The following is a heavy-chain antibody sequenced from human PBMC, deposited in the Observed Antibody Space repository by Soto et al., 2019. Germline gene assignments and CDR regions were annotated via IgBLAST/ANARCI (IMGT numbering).Heavy chain of an antibody. CDR1: GFTFSRSA. V-gene: IGHV3-33*01. D-gene: IGHD3-10*01. J-gene: IGHJ4*02. Sequence: PXVSLRLSCAASGFTFSRSAMHWVRQAPGKGLEWVAVIWYDGSNKYYGESVKGRFTISRDNSKSTLYLQMNSLRAEDTAVYYCARDQAVRRAIDYWGQGTLVTVSS. CDR3: ARDQAVRRAIDY. CDR2: IWYDGSNK.